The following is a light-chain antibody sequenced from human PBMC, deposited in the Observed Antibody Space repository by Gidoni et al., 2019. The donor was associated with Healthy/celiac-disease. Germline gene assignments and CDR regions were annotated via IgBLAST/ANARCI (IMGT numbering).Light chain of an antibody. Sequence: DIQMTQSPSTLSASVGDRVTITCRASQSISSWLAWYQQKPGKAPKLLIYKASSLESGVPSRFSGSGSGTEFTLTISSLQPDDFATYYCQQYNSDPGTFXXXTKLEIK. CDR2: KAS. CDR1: QSISSW. J-gene: IGKJ2*01. CDR3: QQYNSDPGT. V-gene: IGKV1-5*03.